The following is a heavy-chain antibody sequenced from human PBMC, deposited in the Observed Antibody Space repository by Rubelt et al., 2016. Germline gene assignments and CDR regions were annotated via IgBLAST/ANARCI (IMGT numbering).Heavy chain of an antibody. D-gene: IGHD1/OR15-1a*01. CDR3: VTENNGEGY. CDR1: GLTFSSSA. Sequence: GLTFSSSAMHWVRQAPDKGLEWLAVISYDGSNKYYADSAKGRFTISRDKSKNTLYLQMNSLRAEDTAVYYCVTENNGEGYWGQGALVTVSS. J-gene: IGHJ4*02. V-gene: IGHV3-30*04. CDR2: ISYDGSNK.